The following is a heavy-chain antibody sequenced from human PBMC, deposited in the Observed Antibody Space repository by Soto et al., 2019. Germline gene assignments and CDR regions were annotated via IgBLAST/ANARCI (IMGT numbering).Heavy chain of an antibody. CDR3: ARAIAPLYSSRWYWLAL. D-gene: IGHD6-13*01. Sequence: TSETLSLTCTASGGSISSYYWSWIRQPPGKGLEWIGYIYYSGSTNYNPSLKSRVTISVDTSKNQFSLKLSSVTAADTAVYYCARAIAPLYSSRWYWLALRAQGTPVTVSS. J-gene: IGHJ5*02. CDR2: IYYSGST. V-gene: IGHV4-59*08. CDR1: GGSISSYY.